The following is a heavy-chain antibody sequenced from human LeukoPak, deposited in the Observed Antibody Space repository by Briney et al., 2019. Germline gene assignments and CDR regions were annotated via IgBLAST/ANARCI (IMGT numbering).Heavy chain of an antibody. V-gene: IGHV1-58*02. Sequence: SVKVSCKASGFTFTSSAMQWVRQARGQRPEWIGWIVVGSGNTNYAQKFQGRVTITRDMSTSTAYMELSSLRSEDTAVYYCAATSYYYDSSGLRGGMDVWGQGTTVTVSS. CDR3: AATSYYYDSSGLRGGMDV. CDR1: GFTFTSSA. CDR2: IVVGSGNT. D-gene: IGHD3-22*01. J-gene: IGHJ6*02.